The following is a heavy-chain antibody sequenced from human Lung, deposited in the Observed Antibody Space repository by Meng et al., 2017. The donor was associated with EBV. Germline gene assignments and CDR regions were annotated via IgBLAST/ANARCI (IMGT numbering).Heavy chain of an antibody. V-gene: IGHV3-20*04. J-gene: IGHJ1*01. CDR1: VFTFDDCG. CDR2: ISWNGGST. CDR3: ARGDESSSTWYSGEYLQD. D-gene: IGHD6-13*01. Sequence: EVHLVESGGSVVRPGGSLRLSCVASVFTFDDCGLSWVRQAPGKGLEWISGISWNGGSTGYADSVKGRFTISRDNAKNSLYLQMNSLGAEDTALYYCARGDESSSTWYSGEYLQDWGQGTLVTVSS.